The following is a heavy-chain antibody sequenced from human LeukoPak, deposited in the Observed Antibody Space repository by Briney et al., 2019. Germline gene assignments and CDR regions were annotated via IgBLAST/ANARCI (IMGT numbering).Heavy chain of an antibody. CDR3: AKERSYGDYADDY. CDR1: GFTVSSNY. V-gene: IGHV3-53*01. CDR2: IYSGGST. D-gene: IGHD4-17*01. J-gene: IGHJ4*02. Sequence: TGGSLRLSCAASGFTVSSNYMSWVRQAPGKGLEWVSVIYSGGSTYYADSVKGRFTISRDNSKNTLYLQMNSLRAEDTAVYYCAKERSYGDYADDYWGQGTLVTVSS.